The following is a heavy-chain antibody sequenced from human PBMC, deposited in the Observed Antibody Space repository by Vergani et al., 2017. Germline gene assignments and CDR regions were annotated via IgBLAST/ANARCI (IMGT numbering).Heavy chain of an antibody. CDR3: ARVQWLPIDYFDY. Sequence: QVQLVQSGAEVKKPGASVKVSCRASGYSFSSYDISWVRQATGQGLEWMGWMNPNSGTTGYAQKFQGRVTMTTDTSTSTAYMELRSLRSDDTAVYYGARVQWLPIDYFDYWGQGTLVTVSP. CDR1: GYSFSSYD. V-gene: IGHV1-8*01. D-gene: IGHD6-19*01. CDR2: MNPNSGTT. J-gene: IGHJ4*02.